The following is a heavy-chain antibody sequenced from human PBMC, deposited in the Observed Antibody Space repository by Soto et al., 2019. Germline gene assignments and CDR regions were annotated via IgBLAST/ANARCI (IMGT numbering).Heavy chain of an antibody. V-gene: IGHV3-73*01. CDR1: GLTFSASA. J-gene: IGHJ4*02. Sequence: GGSLRLSCVASGLTFSASAMHWVRQASGKGLEWGGRIRNKADKYATVYAAPVQGRFTISSDDSKSMAYLQMNSLKTEDTAVYYCARPPGYISDWYYFDLWGQGTQVTVSS. D-gene: IGHD3-9*01. CDR3: ARPPGYISDWYYFDL. CDR2: IRNKADKYAT.